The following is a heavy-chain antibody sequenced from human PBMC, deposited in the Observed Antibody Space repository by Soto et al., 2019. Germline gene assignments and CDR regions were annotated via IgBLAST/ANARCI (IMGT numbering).Heavy chain of an antibody. CDR1: GGSFSGYY. Sequence: SETLSLTCAVYGGSFSGYYWSWIRQPPGKGLEWIGEINHSGSTNYNPSLKSRVTISVDTSKNQFSLKLSSVTAADTAVYYCARGNEGYGHRDYWGQGTLVTVSS. D-gene: IGHD2-15*01. J-gene: IGHJ4*02. CDR2: INHSGST. V-gene: IGHV4-34*01. CDR3: ARGNEGYGHRDY.